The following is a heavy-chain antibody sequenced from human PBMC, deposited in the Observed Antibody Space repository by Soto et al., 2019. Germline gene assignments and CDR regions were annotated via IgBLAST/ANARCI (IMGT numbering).Heavy chain of an antibody. CDR3: ASANTVDTAMVYYFDY. V-gene: IGHV3-21*01. J-gene: IGHJ4*02. CDR2: ISSSSRYI. D-gene: IGHD5-18*01. CDR1: GFTFSSYS. Sequence: EVQLVESGGGLVKPGGSLRLSCAASGFTFSSYSINWFRQAPGKGLEWGSAISSSSRYIYYADSVKGRFTISRDNAKNSLYLQMNSLRAEDTAVYYCASANTVDTAMVYYFDYWGQGTLVTVSS.